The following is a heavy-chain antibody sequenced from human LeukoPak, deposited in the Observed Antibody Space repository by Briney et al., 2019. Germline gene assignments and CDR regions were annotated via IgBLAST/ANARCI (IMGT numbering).Heavy chain of an antibody. CDR1: GYTFTGYY. D-gene: IGHD4-17*01. CDR3: ARDHYVDSVGWFDP. V-gene: IGHV1-2*02. J-gene: IGHJ5*02. Sequence: GASVKVSCKASGYTFTGYYMHWVRQAPGQGLEWMGWINPNSGGTNYAQKFQGRVTMTRDTSISTAYMELSRLRSDDTAVYYCARDHYVDSVGWFDPWGQGTLVTVSS. CDR2: INPNSGGT.